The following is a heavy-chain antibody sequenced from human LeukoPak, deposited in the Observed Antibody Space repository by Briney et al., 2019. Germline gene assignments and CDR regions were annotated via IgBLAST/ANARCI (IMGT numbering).Heavy chain of an antibody. Sequence: GGSLRLSCAASGFAVSSYYMTWVRQPPGKGLEWVSLIYSAGSTYYADSVKGRFTISRDNSKNTLYLQMNSLRAEDTAVYYCAKAQLDYDSSGSLPNYWGQGTLVTVSS. D-gene: IGHD3-22*01. CDR1: GFAVSSYY. CDR2: IYSAGST. V-gene: IGHV3-53*05. J-gene: IGHJ4*02. CDR3: AKAQLDYDSSGSLPNY.